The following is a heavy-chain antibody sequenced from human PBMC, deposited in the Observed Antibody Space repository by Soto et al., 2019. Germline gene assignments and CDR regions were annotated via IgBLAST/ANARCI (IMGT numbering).Heavy chain of an antibody. CDR3: ARRRSSSSFLGYYYYGMDV. CDR1: GYTFTGYY. Sequence: KVSCKASGYTFTGYYMHWVRQMPGKGLEWMGRIDPSDSYTNYSPSFQGHVTISADKSISTAYLQWSSLKASDTAMYYCARRRSSSSFLGYYYYGMDVWGQGTTVTVSS. D-gene: IGHD6-6*01. CDR2: IDPSDSYT. J-gene: IGHJ6*02. V-gene: IGHV5-10-1*01.